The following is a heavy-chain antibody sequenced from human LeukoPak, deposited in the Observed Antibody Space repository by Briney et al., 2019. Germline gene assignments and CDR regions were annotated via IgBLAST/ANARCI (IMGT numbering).Heavy chain of an antibody. CDR2: IGGRTTSI. V-gene: IGHV3-21*01. D-gene: IGHD3-3*01. Sequence: GGSLRHSCSASGFTFSFYTMNWVRQPPGKGLEWVSSIGGRTTSISYAHSVEGRFTISRDNAKNSLFLQMNSLRAEDTAVYNCARDFDYDFWRGYPYFDLWGQGTLVTVSS. CDR1: GFTFSFYT. CDR3: ARDFDYDFWRGYPYFDL. J-gene: IGHJ4*02.